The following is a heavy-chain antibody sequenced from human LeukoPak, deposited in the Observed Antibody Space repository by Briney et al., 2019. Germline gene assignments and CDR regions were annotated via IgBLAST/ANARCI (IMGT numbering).Heavy chain of an antibody. Sequence: SETLSLTCTASGGSISSYYWSWIRQPPGRGLEWIGYIYYSGGTNYNPSLKSRVTMSVDTSKNQFSLKLSSVTAADTAVYYCARDRDYSNYGGFDYWGQGTLVTVSS. CDR2: IYYSGGT. CDR1: GGSISSYY. D-gene: IGHD4-11*01. CDR3: ARDRDYSNYGGFDY. J-gene: IGHJ4*02. V-gene: IGHV4-59*12.